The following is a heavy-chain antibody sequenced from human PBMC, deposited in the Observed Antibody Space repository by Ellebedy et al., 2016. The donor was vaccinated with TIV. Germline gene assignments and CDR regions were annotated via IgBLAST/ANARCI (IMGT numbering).Heavy chain of an antibody. D-gene: IGHD3-22*01. J-gene: IGHJ4*02. CDR2: IIPILGIA. V-gene: IGHV1-69*04. CDR1: GGTFSSYA. CDR3: ARDDDTSSRYSRFHH. Sequence: AASVKVSCKASGGTFSSYAISWVRQAPGQGLEWMGRIIPILGIANYAQKFQGRVTITADKSTSTAYMELSSLRAEDAAVYFCARDDDTSSRYSRFHHWGQGTLVTVTS.